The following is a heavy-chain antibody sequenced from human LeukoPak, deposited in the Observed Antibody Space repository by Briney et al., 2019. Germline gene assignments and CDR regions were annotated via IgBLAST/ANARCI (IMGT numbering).Heavy chain of an antibody. Sequence: SETLSLTCTVSSGSISSKPYYWGWIRQPPGKGLEWIGSINYGGSTNYNPSLKSRVTISVDTSKNQFSLKLSSVTAADTAVYYCARERSGSYPPYYFDYWGQGALVTVSS. V-gene: IGHV4-39*07. CDR1: SGSISSKPYY. CDR3: ARERSGSYPPYYFDY. D-gene: IGHD1-26*01. CDR2: INYGGST. J-gene: IGHJ4*02.